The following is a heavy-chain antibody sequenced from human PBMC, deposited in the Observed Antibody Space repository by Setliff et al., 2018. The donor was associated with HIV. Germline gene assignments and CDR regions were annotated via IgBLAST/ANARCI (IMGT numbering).Heavy chain of an antibody. J-gene: IGHJ4*02. CDR2: IYPGDSDS. CDR1: GYSFVDFW. D-gene: IGHD6-25*01. CDR3: VRYIGAAAGYIDH. Sequence: LKISCHLSGYSFVDFWIGWVRQMPGKGLEWVGFIYPGDSDSRYSPSFRGQVTISADKSTTTAYLDWASLKASDTAMYYCVRYIGAAAGYIDHWGQGTLVTVSS. V-gene: IGHV5-51*01.